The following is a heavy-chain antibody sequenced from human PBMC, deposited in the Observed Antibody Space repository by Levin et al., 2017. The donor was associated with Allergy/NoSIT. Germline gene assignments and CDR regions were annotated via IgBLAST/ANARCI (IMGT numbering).Heavy chain of an antibody. CDR3: AKIAGPLEVNRNWFDP. CDR1: GFTFSSYA. J-gene: IGHJ5*02. V-gene: IGHV3-23*01. Sequence: GESLKISCAASGFTFSSYAMSWVRQAPGKGLEWVSAISGSGGSTYYADSVKGRFTISRDNSKNTLYLQMNSLRAEDTAVYYCAKIAGPLEVNRNWFDPWGQGTLVTVSS. CDR2: ISGSGGST. D-gene: IGHD3-3*01.